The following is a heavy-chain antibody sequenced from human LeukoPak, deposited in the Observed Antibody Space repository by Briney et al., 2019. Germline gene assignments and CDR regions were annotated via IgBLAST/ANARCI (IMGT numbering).Heavy chain of an antibody. D-gene: IGHD3-22*01. CDR2: VSGSSYYI. Sequence: GGSLRLSCAASGFTFSTYSMNWVRQAPGKGLEWVSSVSGSSYYIYYADSMKDRFTISRDNAKNSLYLQMNSLRAEDTAVYYCAREFNYYDSSGYYNWGQGTLVTVSS. V-gene: IGHV3-21*01. CDR3: AREFNYYDSSGYYN. J-gene: IGHJ4*02. CDR1: GFTFSTYS.